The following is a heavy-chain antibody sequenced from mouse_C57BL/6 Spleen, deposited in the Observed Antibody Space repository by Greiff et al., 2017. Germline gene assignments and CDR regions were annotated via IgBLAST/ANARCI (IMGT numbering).Heavy chain of an antibody. CDR2: IHPNSGST. CDR3: ADYSNYAMDY. D-gene: IGHD2-5*01. J-gene: IGHJ4*01. Sequence: QVQLQQPGAELVKPGASVKLSCKASGYTFTSYWMHWVKQRPGQGLEWIGMIHPNSGSTNYNEKFKSKATLTVDKSSSTAYMQLSILTSEDSAVYCCADYSNYAMDYWGQGTSVTVSS. CDR1: GYTFTSYW. V-gene: IGHV1-64*01.